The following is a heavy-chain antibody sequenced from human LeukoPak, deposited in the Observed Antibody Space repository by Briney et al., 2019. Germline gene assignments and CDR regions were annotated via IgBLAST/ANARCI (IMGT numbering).Heavy chain of an antibody. V-gene: IGHV5-51*01. CDR3: ARSGIGDYVGVDAFDI. CDR2: IYPGDSDT. CDR1: GYSFTSYW. J-gene: IGHJ3*02. D-gene: IGHD4-17*01. Sequence: GESLQISCKGSGYSFTSYWIGWVRQMPGKGLEWMGIIYPGDSDTRYSPSFQGQVTISADKSISTAYLQWSSLKASDTAMYYCARSGIGDYVGVDAFDIWGQGTMVTVSS.